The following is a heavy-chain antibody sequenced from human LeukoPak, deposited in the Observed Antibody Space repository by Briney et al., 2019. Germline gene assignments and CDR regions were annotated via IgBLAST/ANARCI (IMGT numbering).Heavy chain of an antibody. CDR2: ISGSGGST. J-gene: IGHJ3*02. D-gene: IGHD3-16*01. CDR1: GFTFSSYA. CDR3: AKDLMPSPPFGREHAFDI. V-gene: IGHV3-23*01. Sequence: PGGSLRLSCAASGFTFSSYAMSWVRQAPGKGLEWVSAISGSGGSTYYADSVKGRFTISRDNSKNTLYLQMNSLRAEDTAVYYCAKDLMPSPPFGREHAFDIWGQGTMVTVSS.